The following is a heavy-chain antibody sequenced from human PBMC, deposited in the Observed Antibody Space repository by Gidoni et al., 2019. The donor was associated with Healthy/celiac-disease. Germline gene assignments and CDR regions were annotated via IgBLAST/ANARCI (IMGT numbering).Heavy chain of an antibody. CDR1: GFTFSRYA. CDR2: ISYDGSNK. Sequence: QVQRVESGGGVVQPGRARRLSCAASGFTFSRYAMHWVRQAPGKGLEWVAVISYDGSNKYYADSVKGRFTISRDNSKNTLYLQMNSLRAEDTAVYYCARGGAVSSRPEGYFDYWGQGTLVTVSS. V-gene: IGHV3-30-3*01. D-gene: IGHD3-10*01. J-gene: IGHJ4*02. CDR3: ARGGAVSSRPEGYFDY.